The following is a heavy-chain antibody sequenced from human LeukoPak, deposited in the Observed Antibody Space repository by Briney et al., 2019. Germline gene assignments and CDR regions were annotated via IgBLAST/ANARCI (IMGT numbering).Heavy chain of an antibody. J-gene: IGHJ4*02. Sequence: PSETLSLTCAVYGGSFSGYYRSWIGQPPGQGLEWIGEVTHSGSTNSNPTLKSRVTISEDISKNRFSLKLSSVTAADTAVYYCARHSEEDGSNPQPLDYWGQGTLVTVAS. CDR2: VTHSGST. CDR1: GGSFSGYY. V-gene: IGHV4-34*01. CDR3: ARHSEEDGSNPQPLDY. D-gene: IGHD6-6*01.